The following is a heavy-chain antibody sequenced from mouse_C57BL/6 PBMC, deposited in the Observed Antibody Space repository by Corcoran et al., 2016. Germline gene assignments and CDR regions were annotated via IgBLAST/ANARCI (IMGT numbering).Heavy chain of an antibody. CDR1: GYSITSGYY. J-gene: IGHJ3*01. D-gene: IGHD1-1*01. Sequence: DVQLQESGPGLVKPSQSLSLTCSVTGYSITSGYYWNWIRQFPGDKLEWMGDISYDGSNNYNPSIKNRISITRDTSKNQFFLKLNSVTTEDTATYSCAILLRISRAYWGQGILVTVSA. CDR3: AILLRISRAY. V-gene: IGHV3-6*01. CDR2: ISYDGSN.